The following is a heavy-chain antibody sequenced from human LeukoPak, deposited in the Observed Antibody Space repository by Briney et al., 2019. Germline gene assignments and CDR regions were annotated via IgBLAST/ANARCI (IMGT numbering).Heavy chain of an antibody. CDR3: ARGPTVTTTKLDY. Sequence: SETLSLTCAVYGGSFSGYYWIWIRQPPGKGLEWIGEINHSGSTNYNPSLKSRVTISVDTSKNQFSLKLSSVTAADTAVYYCARGPTVTTTKLDYWGQGTLVTVSS. CDR1: GGSFSGYY. CDR2: INHSGST. J-gene: IGHJ4*02. D-gene: IGHD4-17*01. V-gene: IGHV4-34*01.